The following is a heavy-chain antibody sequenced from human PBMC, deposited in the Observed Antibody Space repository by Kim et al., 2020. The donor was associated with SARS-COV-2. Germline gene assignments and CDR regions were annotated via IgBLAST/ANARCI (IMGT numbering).Heavy chain of an antibody. V-gene: IGHV3-23*01. J-gene: IGHJ5*02. CDR3: VRGGIPPNGAYDWFDP. Sequence: GGSLRLSCAASGFTFSDYAMSWVRQAPGKGLEWVSTIGGGDDIFYADSVKGRFTVSRDNSRDTVSLVMSGLMAEDTGLYDCVRGGIPPNGAYDWFDPWG. CDR1: GFTFSDYA. D-gene: IGHD7-27*01. CDR2: IGGGDDI.